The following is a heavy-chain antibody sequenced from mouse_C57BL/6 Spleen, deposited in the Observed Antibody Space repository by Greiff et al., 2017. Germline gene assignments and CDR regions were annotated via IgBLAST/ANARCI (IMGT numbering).Heavy chain of an antibody. V-gene: IGHV6-6*01. Sequence: EVQRVESGGGLVQPGGSMKLSCAASGFTFSDAWMDWVRQSPEKGLEWVAEIRNKANKHAKYYAESVKGRFTISRDDSKISVYLQMNSLRAEDTGIYYCTRRRAWFAYWGQGTLVTVSA. CDR1: GFTFSDAW. CDR2: IRNKANKHAK. CDR3: TRRRAWFAY. J-gene: IGHJ3*01.